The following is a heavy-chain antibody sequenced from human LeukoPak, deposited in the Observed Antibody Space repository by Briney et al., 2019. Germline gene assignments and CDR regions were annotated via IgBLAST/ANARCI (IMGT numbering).Heavy chain of an antibody. J-gene: IGHJ4*02. CDR1: GFAFTSYA. D-gene: IGHD3-16*02. CDR2: ISYDGSNK. CDR3: VVQITYGELSDPDF. V-gene: IGHV3-30*04. Sequence: GGSLRLSCAASGFAFTSYAMHWVRQAPGKGLGWVAVISYDGSNKYYADSVKGRFTISRDNSKNTLYLQMNSLRADDTAVYYCVVQITYGELSDPDFWGQGILVTVSS.